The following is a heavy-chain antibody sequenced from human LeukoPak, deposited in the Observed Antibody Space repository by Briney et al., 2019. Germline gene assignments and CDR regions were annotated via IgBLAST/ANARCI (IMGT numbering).Heavy chain of an antibody. D-gene: IGHD2/OR15-2a*01. V-gene: IGHV1-2*02. CDR1: GYTFTGYY. CDR2: INPNSGGT. CDR3: ARDAGGPNLSFAP. J-gene: IGHJ5*02. Sequence: ASVKVSCKASGYTFTGYYIHWVRQAPGQGLEWMGWINPNSGGTNYAQKFQGRVTMTRDTSISTAYMELSRLRSDDTAVFYCARDAGGPNLSFAPWGQGTLVTVSS.